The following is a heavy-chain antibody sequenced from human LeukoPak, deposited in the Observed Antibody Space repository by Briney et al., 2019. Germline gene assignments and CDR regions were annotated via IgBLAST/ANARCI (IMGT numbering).Heavy chain of an antibody. D-gene: IGHD3-22*01. CDR1: GFTFCSYL. Sequence: GGSLRLSCAASGFTFCSYLMHCVRQAPGKGLVWVSRINSDGNSTSYADSVKGRFTISRDNATNTLYLHMKSLRAEDTPVYNFARGDLAYYYDSSGFFGYWGARTLVTVSS. V-gene: IGHV3-74*01. CDR2: INSDGNST. CDR3: ARGDLAYYYDSSGFFGY. J-gene: IGHJ4*01.